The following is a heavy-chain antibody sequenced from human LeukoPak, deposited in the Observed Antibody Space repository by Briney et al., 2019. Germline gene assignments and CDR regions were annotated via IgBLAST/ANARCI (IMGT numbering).Heavy chain of an antibody. CDR1: GGSLSSSSYY. CDR2: IYTSGST. CDR3: ARSPPLTSDYYYGMDV. J-gene: IGHJ6*02. V-gene: IGHV4-61*02. Sequence: SQTLSLTCTVSGGSLSSSSYYWSWIRQPAGKGLEWIGRIYTSGSTNYNPSLKSRVTISVDTSKNQFSLKLSSVTAADTAVYYCARSPPLTSDYYYGMDVWGQGTTVTVSS. D-gene: IGHD3-9*01.